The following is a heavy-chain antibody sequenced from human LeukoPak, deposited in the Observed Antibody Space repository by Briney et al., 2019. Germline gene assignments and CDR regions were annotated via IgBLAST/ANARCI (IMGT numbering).Heavy chain of an antibody. V-gene: IGHV4-59*08. CDR2: IYYSGST. CDR1: GGSISSYY. CDR3: ARHDVFYGMDV. Sequence: SETLSLTCTVSGGSISSYYWSWIRQPPGEGLEWLGYIYYSGSTNYNPSLKSRVTISVDTSKNQFSLKLSSVTAADTAVYYCARHDVFYGMDVWGQGTTVTVSS. J-gene: IGHJ6*02.